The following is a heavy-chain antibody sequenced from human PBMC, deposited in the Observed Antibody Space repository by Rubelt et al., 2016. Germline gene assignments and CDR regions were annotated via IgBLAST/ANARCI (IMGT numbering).Heavy chain of an antibody. Sequence: QVQLQESGPGLVKPSETLSLTCSVSGGSISSYYWSWIRQPPGKGLEWIGYIYYSGRTDYNPSLKSRVTISVDTSNNQCSLRLSSVTAADTAMYFCARYSSSWGASLKWGQGTLVTVSS. CDR1: GGSISSYY. D-gene: IGHD6-13*01. CDR3: ARYSSSWGASLK. V-gene: IGHV4-59*08. CDR2: IYYSGRT. J-gene: IGHJ4*02.